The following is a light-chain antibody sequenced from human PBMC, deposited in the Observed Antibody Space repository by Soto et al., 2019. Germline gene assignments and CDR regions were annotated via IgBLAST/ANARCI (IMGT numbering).Light chain of an antibody. J-gene: IGKJ3*01. CDR2: AAS. Sequence: DIQMTQSPSSLSASVGDRVTITCRASQSISSYLNWYQQKPGKAPKLLIYAASSLQSGVPSRSSGSGSGTDFTLTISSLLPEDSATYYCQQIYSRGFTFGPGTIVDIK. CDR1: QSISSY. V-gene: IGKV1-39*01. CDR3: QQIYSRGFT.